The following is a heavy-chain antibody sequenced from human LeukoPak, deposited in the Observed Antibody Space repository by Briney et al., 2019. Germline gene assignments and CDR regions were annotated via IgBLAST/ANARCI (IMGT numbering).Heavy chain of an antibody. CDR3: YITPAKAVAATLDRKK. CDR1: GGSIIRSCYD. V-gene: IGHV4-39*01. Sequence: PSETLSLTCTVSGGSIIRSCYDCGWIRQSPGKGLEWIGSIFYSGSTYYNPSLKSRVTISIDTSENQFSLKLSSVTAADTAVYYYYITPAKAVAATLDRKKWGQGTLVTVSS. CDR2: IFYSGST. J-gene: IGHJ4*02. D-gene: IGHD6-19*01.